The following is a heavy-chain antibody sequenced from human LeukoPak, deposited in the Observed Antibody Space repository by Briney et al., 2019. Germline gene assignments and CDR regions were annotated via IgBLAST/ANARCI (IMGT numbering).Heavy chain of an antibody. V-gene: IGHV5-51*01. CDR1: GYIFTSYW. J-gene: IGHJ6*02. D-gene: IGHD6-6*01. CDR2: IYPGDSDT. CDR3: ARRLKYSSSSYYYYYGMDV. Sequence: GESLKISCKGSGYIFTSYWIGWVRQMPGKGLEWMGIIYPGDSDTRYSPSFQGQVTISADKSISTAYLQWSSLKASDTAMYYCARRLKYSSSSYYYYYGMDVWGQGTTVTVSS.